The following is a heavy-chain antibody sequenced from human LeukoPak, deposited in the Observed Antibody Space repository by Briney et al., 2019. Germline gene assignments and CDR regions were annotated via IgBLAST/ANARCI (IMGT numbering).Heavy chain of an antibody. V-gene: IGHV3-48*03. J-gene: IGHJ4*02. CDR3: AKGHSKGASAGSDGLLWVH. D-gene: IGHD3-16*01. Sequence: TGGSLRLSCAASGFTFSSYEMNWVRQAPGKGLEWVSYISSSGSTIYYADSVEGRFTISRDNSNNTLYLQMNSLAVEDTATYFCAKGHSKGASAGSDGLLWVHWGQGTLVTVSS. CDR2: ISSSGSTI. CDR1: GFTFSSYE.